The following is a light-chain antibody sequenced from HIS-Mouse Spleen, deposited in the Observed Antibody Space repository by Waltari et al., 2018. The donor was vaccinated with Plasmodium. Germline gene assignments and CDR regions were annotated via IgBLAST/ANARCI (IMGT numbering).Light chain of an antibody. Sequence: QSALTQPPSASGSPGQSVTISCTGTSSDVGGYNYVPWYQQHPGKAPKLMIYEVSTRPSGVPDRFSGSKSGNTASLTVSGLQAEDEADYYCSSYVGSNNLVFGGGTKLTVL. CDR3: SSYVGSNNLV. J-gene: IGLJ3*02. CDR2: EVS. V-gene: IGLV2-8*01. CDR1: SSDVGGYNY.